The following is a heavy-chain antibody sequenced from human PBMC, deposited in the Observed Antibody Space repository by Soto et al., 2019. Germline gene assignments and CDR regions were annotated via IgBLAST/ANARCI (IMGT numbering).Heavy chain of an antibody. CDR3: ARGVAAVAGFRHWFDP. CDR1: GCTFSSYA. V-gene: IGHV1-69*13. Sequence: SVKVSCKASGCTFSSYAISWVRQAPGQGLEWMGGIIPIFGTANYAQKFQGRVTITADESTSTAYMELSSLRSEDTAVYYCARGVAAVAGFRHWFDPWGQGTLVTVSS. CDR2: IIPIFGTA. J-gene: IGHJ5*02. D-gene: IGHD6-19*01.